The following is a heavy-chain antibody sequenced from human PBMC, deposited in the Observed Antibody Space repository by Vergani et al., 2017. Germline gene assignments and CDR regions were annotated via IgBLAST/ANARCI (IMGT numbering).Heavy chain of an antibody. CDR2: IGKDGINT. CDR1: GFTFINFG. D-gene: IGHD2-21*02. CDR3: AKYLRDSTDGLPDS. Sequence: QVQLMESAGGVVQPGGSLSLSCAASGFTFINFGMHWIRQAPGKGLEWMAYIGKDGINTRYIDAVKGRFTVSRDNSKDILYLQMDSLRSEDTALYSCAKYLRDSTDGLPDSWGPGTLVIVSS. V-gene: IGHV3-30*02. J-gene: IGHJ4*02.